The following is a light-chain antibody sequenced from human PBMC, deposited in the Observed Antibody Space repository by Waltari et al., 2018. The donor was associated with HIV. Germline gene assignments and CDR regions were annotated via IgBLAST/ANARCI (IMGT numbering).Light chain of an antibody. CDR3: CSYAGTTV. V-gene: IGLV2-23*02. CDR2: YVS. CDR1: CSDVGAYNY. Sequence: QSALTQPASVSGSPGQSITISCTGTCSDVGAYNYVSWYQPHPGQAPKLMIYYVSKRPSVVSDRFSGSTSANAASLTISGLQAEDEADYYCCSYAGTTVFGGGTKLTVL. J-gene: IGLJ3*02.